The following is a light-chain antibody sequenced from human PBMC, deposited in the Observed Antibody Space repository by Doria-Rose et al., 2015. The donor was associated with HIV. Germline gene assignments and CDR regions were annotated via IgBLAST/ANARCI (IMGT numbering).Light chain of an antibody. CDR1: QGIGSD. CDR2: RAS. CDR3: QQYSQWPPYT. Sequence: ITQSPATLSVSPGERATLSCRASQGIGSDLAWYQQKPGQAPRLLIYRASIRATGIPPRFTGGGSGTEFTLTISSPQSEDFAVYFCQQYSQWPPYTFGQGTKLEVK. V-gene: IGKV3-15*01. J-gene: IGKJ2*01.